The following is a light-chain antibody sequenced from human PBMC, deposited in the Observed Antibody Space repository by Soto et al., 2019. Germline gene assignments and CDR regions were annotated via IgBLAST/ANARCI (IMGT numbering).Light chain of an antibody. CDR2: DTS. CDR1: QSVDIY. V-gene: IGKV3-15*01. J-gene: IGKJ4*01. Sequence: EIVMTQSPASLSVYPGARATLSCRASQSVDIYLAWYQQRPGQAPRLLIYDTSIRAPGIPATFSGSGSGTEFTLTISSLQSEDVAVYYCQQYKDWPPITFGGGTKVQIK. CDR3: QQYKDWPPIT.